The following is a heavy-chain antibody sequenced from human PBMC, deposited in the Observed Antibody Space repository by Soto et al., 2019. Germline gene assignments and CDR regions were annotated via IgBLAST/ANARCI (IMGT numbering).Heavy chain of an antibody. CDR3: AKAKYSGYDFGY. D-gene: IGHD5-12*01. J-gene: IGHJ4*02. Sequence: EVQLLESGGGLVQPGGSLRLSCAASGFTFSSYAMSWVRQAPGKGLEWVSAISGSGGSTYYADSVKGRFTISRDNSKNTRYLQMNSLRAEDTAVYYCAKAKYSGYDFGYWGQGTLVTVSS. V-gene: IGHV3-23*01. CDR2: ISGSGGST. CDR1: GFTFSSYA.